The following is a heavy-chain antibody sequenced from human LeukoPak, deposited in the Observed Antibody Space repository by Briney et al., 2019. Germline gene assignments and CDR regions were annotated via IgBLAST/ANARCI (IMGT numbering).Heavy chain of an antibody. Sequence: PGGPLRLSCAASGFTFISYWMGWLRKAPGKGLVWVANLKVDGSEIYYVDSVKGRFTISRDNAKNSLYLQVSSLRAEDTAVYYCAKVDDYGWFDSWGQGTLVTVSS. CDR3: AKVDDYGWFDS. J-gene: IGHJ5*01. D-gene: IGHD4-17*01. V-gene: IGHV3-7*01. CDR1: GFTFISYW. CDR2: LKVDGSEI.